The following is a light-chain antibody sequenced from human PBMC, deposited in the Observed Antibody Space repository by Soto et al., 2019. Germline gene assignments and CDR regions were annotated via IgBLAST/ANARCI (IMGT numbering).Light chain of an antibody. Sequence: IVLTQSPGTLSLSPGERGARSCRASQSVSSNYVAWYQQKPGQAPRLLISGASNRATGTPDRFRGSGSGTDFTLTISSLEPEDFAVYYCQQRNNWPPITFGQGTRLEIK. J-gene: IGKJ5*01. CDR3: QQRNNWPPIT. CDR1: QSVSSNY. CDR2: GAS. V-gene: IGKV3D-20*02.